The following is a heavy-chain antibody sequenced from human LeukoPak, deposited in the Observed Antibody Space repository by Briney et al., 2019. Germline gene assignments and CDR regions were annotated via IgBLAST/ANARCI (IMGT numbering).Heavy chain of an antibody. V-gene: IGHV4-31*03. Sequence: SQTLSLTCTVSGDSLRTSGHYWTWIRQHPGKGLEWIGLITFSGSTFYNPALLSRSTISLDQSKNQVSLNLTSVSAADTAVYYCARNIPTRRGDDACAPWGQGTLVPVSS. J-gene: IGHJ5*02. CDR3: ARNIPTRRGDDACAP. CDR2: ITFSGST. CDR1: GDSLRTSGHY. D-gene: IGHD2/OR15-2a*01.